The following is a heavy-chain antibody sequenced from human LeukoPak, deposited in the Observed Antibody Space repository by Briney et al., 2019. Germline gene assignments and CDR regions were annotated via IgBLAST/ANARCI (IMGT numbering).Heavy chain of an antibody. CDR1: GFTLDDYA. J-gene: IGHJ4*02. Sequence: GGSLRLSCAASGFTLDDYAMHWVRQAPGKGLEWVSGIRWNSGSIGYADSVKGRFTISRDNSKNTLYLQMNNLRAEDTAVYYCARGPTGTTVVTVDYWGRGTLVTVSS. D-gene: IGHD4-23*01. CDR2: IRWNSGSI. CDR3: ARGPTGTTVVTVDY. V-gene: IGHV3-9*01.